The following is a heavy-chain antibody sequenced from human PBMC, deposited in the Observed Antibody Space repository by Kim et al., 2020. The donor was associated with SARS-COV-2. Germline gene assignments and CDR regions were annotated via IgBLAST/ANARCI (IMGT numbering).Heavy chain of an antibody. Sequence: SPIPYADSVTGRFTHSRDNAKNSLSRQMKSLRAEDTAVYFCVTGKYYYGYWGQGTLVTVSS. D-gene: IGHD3-10*01. V-gene: IGHV3-48*04. CDR2: SPI. CDR3: VTGKYYYGY. J-gene: IGHJ4*02.